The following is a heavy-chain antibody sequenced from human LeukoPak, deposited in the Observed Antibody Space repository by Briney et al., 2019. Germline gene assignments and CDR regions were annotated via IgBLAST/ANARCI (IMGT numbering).Heavy chain of an antibody. J-gene: IGHJ4*02. CDR2: ISGSGGST. CDR1: GFTFSSYA. CDR3: AKDLEPSGFGDSLDY. Sequence: GGSLRLSCAASGFTFSSYAMSWVRQAPGKGLEWVSAISGSGGSTYYADPVKGRFTISRDNSKNTLYLQMNSLRAEDTAVYYCAKDLEPSGFGDSLDYWGQGTLVTVSP. D-gene: IGHD4-17*01. V-gene: IGHV3-23*01.